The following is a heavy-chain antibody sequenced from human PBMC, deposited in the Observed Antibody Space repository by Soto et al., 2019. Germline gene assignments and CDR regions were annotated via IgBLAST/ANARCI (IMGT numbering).Heavy chain of an antibody. V-gene: IGHV4-4*02. CDR3: ARGRGRYSSGWSWFDP. CDR1: GGTIRSSDW. J-gene: IGHJ5*02. CDR2: IFQSGST. Sequence: SETLSLTCGVSGGTIRSSDWWTWVRQPPGKGLEWIGEIFQSGSTNYTPSLESRVTISVDKSKNQFSLTLTSVTAADTAVYFCARGRGRYSSGWSWFDPWGQGILVTVSS. D-gene: IGHD6-19*01.